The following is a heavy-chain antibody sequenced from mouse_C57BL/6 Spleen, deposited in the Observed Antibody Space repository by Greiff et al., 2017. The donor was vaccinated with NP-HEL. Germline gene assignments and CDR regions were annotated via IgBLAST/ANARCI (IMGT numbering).Heavy chain of an antibody. J-gene: IGHJ2*01. CDR2: IYPGDGDT. V-gene: IGHV1-82*01. CDR1: GYAFSSSW. Sequence: VQLQESGPELVKPGASVKISCKASGYAFSSSWMNWVKQRPGKGLEWIGRIYPGDGDTNYNGKFKGKATLTADKSSSTAYMQLSSLTSEDSAVYFCARKGTGALYFDYWGQGTTLTVSS. D-gene: IGHD4-1*01. CDR3: ARKGTGALYFDY.